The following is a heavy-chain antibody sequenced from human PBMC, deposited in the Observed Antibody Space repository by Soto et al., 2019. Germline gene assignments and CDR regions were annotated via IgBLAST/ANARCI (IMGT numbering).Heavy chain of an antibody. Sequence: EVQLVEAGGGLVQPGGSLRLSCAASGFTFSTSWMSWVRQAPGKGLEWVATITQDGSEKYYVDSVKGRFTISRDNAKNSLYLQMNGLRAEDAAVYYCAREYWQYDCWGQGTLVTVSS. J-gene: IGHJ4*02. D-gene: IGHD2-15*01. CDR1: GFTFSTSW. CDR2: ITQDGSEK. CDR3: AREYWQYDC. V-gene: IGHV3-7*01.